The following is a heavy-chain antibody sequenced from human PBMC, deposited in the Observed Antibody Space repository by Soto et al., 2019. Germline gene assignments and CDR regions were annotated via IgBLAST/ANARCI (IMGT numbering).Heavy chain of an antibody. CDR3: AREGCSSTSCYGKRYYYYYYGMDV. V-gene: IGHV1-3*01. Sequence: EASVKVSCKASGYTFTSYAMHWVRQAPGQRLEWMGWINAGNGNTKYSQKFQGRVTITRDTSASTAYMERSSLRSEDQAVYYCAREGCSSTSCYGKRYYYYYYGMDVWGQGTTVTVSS. D-gene: IGHD2-2*01. J-gene: IGHJ6*02. CDR1: GYTFTSYA. CDR2: INAGNGNT.